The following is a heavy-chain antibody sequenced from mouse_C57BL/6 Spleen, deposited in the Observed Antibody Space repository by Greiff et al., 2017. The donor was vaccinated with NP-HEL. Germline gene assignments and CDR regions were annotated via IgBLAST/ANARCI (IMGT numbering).Heavy chain of an antibody. D-gene: IGHD1-1*01. CDR2: ISNSGST. J-gene: IGHJ4*01. CDR3: ASSLYGSSPYAMDY. V-gene: IGHV3-8*01. CDR1: GYSITSDY. Sequence: EVKLEESGPGLAKPSQTLSLTCSVTGYSITSDYWNWIRKFPGNKLEYMGYISNSGSTYYNPSLKSRISITRDTSKTQYYLQFNSVTTEDTATYYCASSLYGSSPYAMDYWGQGTSVTVSS.